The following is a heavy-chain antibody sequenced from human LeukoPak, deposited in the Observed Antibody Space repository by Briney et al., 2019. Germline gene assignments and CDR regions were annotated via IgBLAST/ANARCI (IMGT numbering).Heavy chain of an antibody. CDR1: GHTFTGYY. CDR3: ARDKSRYFDWLRYYFDY. Sequence: ASVKVSCKASGHTFTGYYMHWVRQAPGQGLEWMGWINPNSGGTNYAQKFQGRVTMTRDTSISTAYMELSRLRSDDTAVYYCARDKSRYFDWLRYYFDYWGQGTLVTVSS. D-gene: IGHD3-9*01. V-gene: IGHV1-2*02. J-gene: IGHJ4*02. CDR2: INPNSGGT.